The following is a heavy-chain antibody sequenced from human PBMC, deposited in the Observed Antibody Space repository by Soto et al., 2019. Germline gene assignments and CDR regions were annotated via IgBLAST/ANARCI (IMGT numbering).Heavy chain of an antibody. CDR3: ARDARGSSWYWFDP. Sequence: GASVKVSCKASGYTFTSYGISWVRQAPGQGLEWMGWISVYNGNTNYAQKLQGRVTMTTDTSTSTAYMELRSLRSDDTAVYYCARDARGSSWYWFDPWGQGTLVTVSS. V-gene: IGHV1-18*04. D-gene: IGHD6-13*01. CDR2: ISVYNGNT. J-gene: IGHJ5*02. CDR1: GYTFTSYG.